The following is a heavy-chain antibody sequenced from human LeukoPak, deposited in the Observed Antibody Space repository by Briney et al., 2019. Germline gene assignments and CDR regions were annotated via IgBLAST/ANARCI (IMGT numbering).Heavy chain of an antibody. CDR3: ARAHSGYDYHFDY. D-gene: IGHD5-12*01. CDR1: GFTFSDYY. V-gene: IGHV3-11*01. J-gene: IGHJ4*02. Sequence: PGGSLRLSCAASGFTFSDYYMSWIRQAPGKGLEWVSYISSSGSTIYYADSVKGRFTISRDNAKNSLYLQMNSPRAEDTAVYYCARAHSGYDYHFDYWGQGTLVTVSS. CDR2: ISSSGSTI.